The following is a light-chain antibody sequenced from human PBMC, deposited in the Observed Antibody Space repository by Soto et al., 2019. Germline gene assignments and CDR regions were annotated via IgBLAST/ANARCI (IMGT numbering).Light chain of an antibody. V-gene: IGKV1-27*01. CDR2: AAS. J-gene: IGKJ3*01. CDR3: QRYNSVPPVT. CDR1: QGISNY. Sequence: DIPMTQAPSSLSASVGDRVTITCRASQGISNYLAWYQQQPGKPPKLLMYAASTLQSGVPSRFSGSGSATDFSLTISSLQPEDVSTFYCQRYNSVPPVTFGPGTKVNL.